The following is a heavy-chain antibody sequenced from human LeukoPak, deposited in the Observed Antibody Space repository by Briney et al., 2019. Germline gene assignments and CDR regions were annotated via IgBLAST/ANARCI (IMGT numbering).Heavy chain of an antibody. CDR3: ARVSSIVGATNGMDY. V-gene: IGHV3-53*01. Sequence: GGSLRLSCAASGFTVSSNYMSWVRQAPGKGLEWVSVIYSGGSTYYADSVKGRFTISRDNSENTPYLQMNSLRAEDTAVYYCARVSSIVGATNGMDYWGQGTLVTVSS. CDR2: IYSGGST. D-gene: IGHD1-26*01. CDR1: GFTVSSNY. J-gene: IGHJ4*02.